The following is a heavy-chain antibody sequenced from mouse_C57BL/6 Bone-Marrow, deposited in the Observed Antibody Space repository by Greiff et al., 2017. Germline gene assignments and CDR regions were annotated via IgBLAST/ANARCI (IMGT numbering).Heavy chain of an antibody. Sequence: QVQLQQSGAELVKPGASVKMSCKASGYTFTSYWITWVKQRPGQGLEWIGDIYPGSGSTNYNEKFKSKATLTVDTSSSTAYMQLSSLTSEDSAVYYCAKKIYYGNSAWFAYWGQGTLVTVSA. J-gene: IGHJ3*01. V-gene: IGHV1-55*01. CDR3: AKKIYYGNSAWFAY. CDR1: GYTFTSYW. CDR2: IYPGSGST. D-gene: IGHD2-1*01.